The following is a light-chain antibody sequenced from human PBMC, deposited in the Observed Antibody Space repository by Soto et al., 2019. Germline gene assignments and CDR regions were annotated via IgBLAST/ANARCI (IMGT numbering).Light chain of an antibody. CDR3: AAWDDSLNVVI. Sequence: QSVLTQPPSASGTPGQRVTISCSGSTSNIGGHTVNWYQQLPGTAPKLLIYSSNQRPSGVPDRFSGSKSGTSASLAISGLQSEDEADYYCAAWDDSLNVVIFGGGTKVTVL. V-gene: IGLV1-44*01. J-gene: IGLJ2*01. CDR1: TSNIGGHT. CDR2: SSN.